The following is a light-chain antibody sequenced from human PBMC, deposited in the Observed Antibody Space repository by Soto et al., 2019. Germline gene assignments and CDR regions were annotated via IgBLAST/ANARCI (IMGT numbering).Light chain of an antibody. V-gene: IGLV1-47*01. CDR3: AAWDDSLSPHVV. Sequence: QSVLTQPPSASGTPGQWVTISCSGSSSNIGSHYVYWYQQLPGTAPKLLIYRNNQRPSGVPDRFSGSKSGTSASLAISGLRSEDEADYYCAAWDDSLSPHVVFGGGTKLTVL. CDR2: RNN. CDR1: SSNIGSHY. J-gene: IGLJ2*01.